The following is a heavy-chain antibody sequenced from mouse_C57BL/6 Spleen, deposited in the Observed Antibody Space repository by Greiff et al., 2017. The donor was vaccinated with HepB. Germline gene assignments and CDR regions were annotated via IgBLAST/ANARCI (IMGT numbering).Heavy chain of an antibody. CDR3: ARRYYGSSRYYAMDY. D-gene: IGHD1-1*01. CDR1: GYTFTSYW. CDR2: IYPSDSET. V-gene: IGHV1-61*01. J-gene: IGHJ4*01. Sequence: VQLQQSGAELVRPGSSVKLSCKASGYTFTSYWMDWVKQRPGHGLEWIGNIYPSDSETHYNQKFKDKATLTVDKSSSTAYMQLSSLTSEDSAVYYCARRYYGSSRYYAMDYWGQGTSVTVSS.